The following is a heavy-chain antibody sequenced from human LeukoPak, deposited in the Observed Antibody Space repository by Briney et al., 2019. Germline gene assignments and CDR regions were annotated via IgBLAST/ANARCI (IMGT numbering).Heavy chain of an antibody. J-gene: IGHJ4*02. CDR2: ISISSSNYI. CDR1: GFMFKSYN. V-gene: IGHV3-21*04. CDR3: AREEEHSSGYYFDY. D-gene: IGHD6-19*01. Sequence: PGGSLRLSCAVSGFMFKSYNMNWVRQAPGKGLEWVSSISISSSNYIYYADSVKGRFTISRDNAKNSLYLQMNSLRAEDTALYYCAREEEHSSGYYFDYWGQGTLVTVSS.